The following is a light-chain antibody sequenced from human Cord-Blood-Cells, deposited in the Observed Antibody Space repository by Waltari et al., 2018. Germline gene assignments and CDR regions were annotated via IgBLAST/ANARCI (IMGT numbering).Light chain of an antibody. Sequence: QSALTQPRPVSGSPGQSVTISCPGTSSYVGGYNYFSWYQQHPGKAPKLMIYDVSKRPSGVPDRFSGSKSGNTASLTISGLQAEDEADYYCCSYAGSYTWVFGGGTKLTVL. J-gene: IGLJ3*02. V-gene: IGLV2-11*01. CDR2: DVS. CDR3: CSYAGSYTWV. CDR1: SSYVGGYNY.